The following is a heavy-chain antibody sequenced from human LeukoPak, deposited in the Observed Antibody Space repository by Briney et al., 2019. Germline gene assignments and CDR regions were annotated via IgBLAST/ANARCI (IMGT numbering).Heavy chain of an antibody. Sequence: PGGSLRLSCVVSGFSFASEAMSWVRQSPGRGLEWVSSISPGGGTTYYADSVKGRFTISRDNAKNSLYLQMNSLRAEDTAVYHCATGRSCTTCYLPDYWGQGTLVTVSS. V-gene: IGHV3-23*01. CDR1: GFSFASEA. CDR3: ATGRSCTTCYLPDY. J-gene: IGHJ4*02. CDR2: ISPGGGTT. D-gene: IGHD2-2*01.